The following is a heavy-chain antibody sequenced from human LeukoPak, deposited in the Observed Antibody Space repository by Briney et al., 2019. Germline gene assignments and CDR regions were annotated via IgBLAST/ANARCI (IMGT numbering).Heavy chain of an antibody. Sequence: GGSLRLSCAAPGFTFSGYWMSWVRQAPGRGLEWVANINEDGSEKYYVDSVKGRFTISRDNAENSLDLQMNSLRAEDTAVYYCARTYGSGSFDYWGQGTLVTISS. CDR1: GFTFSGYW. J-gene: IGHJ4*02. CDR3: ARTYGSGSFDY. CDR2: INEDGSEK. V-gene: IGHV3-7*05. D-gene: IGHD3-10*01.